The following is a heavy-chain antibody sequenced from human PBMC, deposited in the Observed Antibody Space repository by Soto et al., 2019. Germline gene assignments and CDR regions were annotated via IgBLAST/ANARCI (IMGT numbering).Heavy chain of an antibody. Sequence: GGSLRLSCAASGFTFSSYAMSWVRQAPGKGLEWVSAISGSGGSTYYADSVKGRFTISRDNSKNTPYLQMNSLRAEDTAVYYCAKVEYYDFWSGYWSPNWFDPWGQGTLVTVSS. D-gene: IGHD3-3*01. CDR3: AKVEYYDFWSGYWSPNWFDP. CDR2: ISGSGGST. J-gene: IGHJ5*02. CDR1: GFTFSSYA. V-gene: IGHV3-23*01.